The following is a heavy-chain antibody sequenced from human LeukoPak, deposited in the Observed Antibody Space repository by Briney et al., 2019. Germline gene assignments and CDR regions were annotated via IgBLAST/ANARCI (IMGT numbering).Heavy chain of an antibody. V-gene: IGHV1-18*01. Sequence: ASVKVSCKTSGYTFTNYAINWVRQAPGQGLEWLGWISTSTGNTTYVQSLQGRVTMTTDTSTTTAYLQLKNLRSDDTAVYYCARGANNYYDSSGLRGDYWGQGALVTVSS. CDR1: GYTFTNYA. D-gene: IGHD3-22*01. CDR3: ARGANNYYDSSGLRGDY. J-gene: IGHJ4*02. CDR2: ISTSTGNT.